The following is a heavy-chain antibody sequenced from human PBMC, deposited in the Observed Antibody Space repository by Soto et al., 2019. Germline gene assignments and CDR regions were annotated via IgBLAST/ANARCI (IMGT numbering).Heavy chain of an antibody. CDR3: ASLGIAARPDDYFDY. CDR1: GGTFSSYA. Sequence: QVQLVQSGAEVKKPGSSVKVSCKASGGTFSSYAISWVRQAPGQGLEWMGGIIPIFGTANYAQKFQGRVTITADESTSTAYMELSSLRSEDTAVYYSASLGIAARPDDYFDYWGQGTLVTVSS. CDR2: IIPIFGTA. V-gene: IGHV1-69*01. D-gene: IGHD6-6*01. J-gene: IGHJ4*02.